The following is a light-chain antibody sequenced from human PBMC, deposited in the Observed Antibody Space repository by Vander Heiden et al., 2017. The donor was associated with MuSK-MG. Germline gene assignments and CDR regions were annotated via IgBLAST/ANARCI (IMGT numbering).Light chain of an antibody. CDR2: AAS. Sequence: DIQMTQSPSSLSASVGDRVTITCRASQSISSYLNWYQQKPGKAPKLLIYAASSLQSGVPSRFSGSGSGTDFTLTISSLQPEDFATYYCQGSEGTPLTFRCGIRV. J-gene: IGKJ4*01. V-gene: IGKV1-39*01. CDR1: QSISSY. CDR3: QGSEGTPLT.